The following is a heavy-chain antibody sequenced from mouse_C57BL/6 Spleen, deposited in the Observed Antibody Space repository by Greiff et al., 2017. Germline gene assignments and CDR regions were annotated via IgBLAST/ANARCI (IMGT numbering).Heavy chain of an antibody. V-gene: IGHV1-15*01. D-gene: IGHD2-5*01. CDR2: IDPETGGT. CDR3: TRQSNYDYYARDY. Sequence: VQLQESGAELVRPGASVTLSCKASGYTFTDYEMHWVKQTPVHGLEWIGAIDPETGGTAYNQKFKGKGILTADKSSSTAYMELRSLTSEDSAGYYCTRQSNYDYYARDYWGQGTSVTVSS. CDR1: GYTFTDYE. J-gene: IGHJ4*01.